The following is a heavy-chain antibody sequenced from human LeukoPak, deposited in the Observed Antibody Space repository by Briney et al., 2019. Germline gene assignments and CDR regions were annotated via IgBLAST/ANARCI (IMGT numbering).Heavy chain of an antibody. CDR3: ARTSYYYDSSGYKTSLDAFDI. CDR2: IKRDGSEK. D-gene: IGHD3-22*01. CDR1: GFTFSSYW. J-gene: IGHJ3*02. Sequence: GGSLRLSCAASGFTFSSYWMSWVRQAPGKGLEWVANIKRDGSEKYYVDSVKGRFTISRDNAKDSLYLQMNSLRAEDTAVYYCARTSYYYDSSGYKTSLDAFDIWGQGTMGTVSS. V-gene: IGHV3-7*01.